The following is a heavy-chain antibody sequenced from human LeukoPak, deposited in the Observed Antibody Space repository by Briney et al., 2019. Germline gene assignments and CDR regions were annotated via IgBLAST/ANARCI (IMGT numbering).Heavy chain of an antibody. V-gene: IGHV3-23*01. CDR2: ISGSGGTT. CDR3: AKDGPASGDY. CDR1: GFTFRTYA. D-gene: IGHD2-2*01. Sequence: GSLRLSCVASGFTFRTYAMSWVRQAPGKGLEWVSGISGSGGTTYYADSVKGRSTISRDNSKNTLYLQMNSLRAEDTAVYYCAKDGPASGDYWGQGTLVTVSS. J-gene: IGHJ4*02.